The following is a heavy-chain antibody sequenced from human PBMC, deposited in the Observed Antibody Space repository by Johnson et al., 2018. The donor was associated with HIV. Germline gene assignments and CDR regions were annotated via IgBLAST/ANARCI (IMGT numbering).Heavy chain of an antibody. CDR1: GFTVSNNY. V-gene: IGHV3-66*01. D-gene: IGHD1-7*01. J-gene: IGHJ3*02. CDR3: AKGRSGTTASIDAFDI. Sequence: MQLVESGGDLVKPGGSLRLSCAASGFTVSNNYMNWVRQAPGKGLEWVSLIYRDNSTYYADSVKGRFTISRDNSKNTLYLQMNGLRAEDTAVYYCAKGRSGTTASIDAFDIWGQGTMVTVSS. CDR2: IYRDNST.